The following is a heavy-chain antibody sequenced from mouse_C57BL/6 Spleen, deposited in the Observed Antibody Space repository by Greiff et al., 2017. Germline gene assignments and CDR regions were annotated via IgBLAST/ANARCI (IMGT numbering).Heavy chain of an antibody. CDR3: TTYNGYDKLAY. J-gene: IGHJ3*01. Sequence: EVQLLESGAELVRPGASVKLSCTASGFNFKDYYMHWVKQRPGQGLEWIGRIDPEDGDTEYCQKFQGKATMTVDTSSNTAYLQLSSLTSEDSAVYYYTTYNGYDKLAYWGQGTLVTVSA. V-gene: IGHV14-1*01. CDR2: IDPEDGDT. CDR1: GFNFKDYY. D-gene: IGHD2-2*01.